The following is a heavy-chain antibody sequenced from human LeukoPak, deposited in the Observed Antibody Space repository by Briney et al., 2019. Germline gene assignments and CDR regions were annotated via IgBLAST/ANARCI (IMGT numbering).Heavy chain of an antibody. Sequence: AGGAPRIPCAASGFTFSSYGKPWVRQAPGEGLEGGSNISSSSSYIYYADSVKGRFTISRDNAKNSLYLQMNSLRAEDTAVYYCARDKNDFWSGDYYMDVWGKGTTVTVSS. J-gene: IGHJ6*03. V-gene: IGHV3-21*01. CDR1: GFTFSSYG. CDR2: ISSSSSYI. CDR3: ARDKNDFWSGDYYMDV. D-gene: IGHD3-3*01.